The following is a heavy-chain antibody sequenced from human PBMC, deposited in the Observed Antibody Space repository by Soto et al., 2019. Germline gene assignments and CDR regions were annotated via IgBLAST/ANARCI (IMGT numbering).Heavy chain of an antibody. V-gene: IGHV3-48*01. J-gene: IGHJ6*03. D-gene: IGHD2-8*02. CDR3: ARDYWSDYYMDV. CDR2: IINSGRTK. CDR1: GFTFSTYG. Sequence: GGSLRLSCAASGFTFSTYGMNWVRQAPGKGLEWVSYIINSGRTKYYADSVKGRFTISRYNGENSLYLQMNSLRAEDTAVYYCARDYWSDYYMDVWGKGTTVTVSS.